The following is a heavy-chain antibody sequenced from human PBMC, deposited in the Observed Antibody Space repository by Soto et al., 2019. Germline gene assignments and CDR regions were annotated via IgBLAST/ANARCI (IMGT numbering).Heavy chain of an antibody. D-gene: IGHD1-7*01. Sequence: GGSLRLSCAASGFTFSSYSMNWVRQAPGKGLEWVSYISSSSSTIYYADSVKGRFTISRDNAKNSLYLQMNSLRDEDTAVYYCAREGGPPPTTKGPYGMDVWGQGTTVTVSS. CDR1: GFTFSSYS. V-gene: IGHV3-48*02. CDR3: AREGGPPPTTKGPYGMDV. CDR2: ISSSSSTI. J-gene: IGHJ6*02.